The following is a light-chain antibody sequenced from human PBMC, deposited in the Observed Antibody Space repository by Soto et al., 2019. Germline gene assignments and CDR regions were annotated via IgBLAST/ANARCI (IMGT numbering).Light chain of an antibody. CDR2: DDI. CDR1: SSNIGARYD. V-gene: IGLV1-40*01. CDR3: QSYDSSLSGVV. J-gene: IGLJ2*01. Sequence: QSVLTKPPSVSGAPGQRVTISCTGSSSNIGARYDVHWYQQLPGTAPKLLIYDDINRPSGVPDRFSGSKSGTSASLAITGLQAEDEAEYYCQSYDSSLSGVVFGGGTKLTVL.